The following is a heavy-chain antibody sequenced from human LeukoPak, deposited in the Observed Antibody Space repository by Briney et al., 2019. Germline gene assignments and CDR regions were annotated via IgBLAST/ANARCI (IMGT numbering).Heavy chain of an antibody. V-gene: IGHV4-4*07. J-gene: IGHJ4*02. D-gene: IGHD3-16*01. CDR3: ARDHWGFDY. Sequence: PAETLSLICTVSGGSISSYYWSCIRQPAAKELEGIGRTYTSGSTNYNHSLKSRVTMSVDTSKNQFSLKLSSVTAADTAVYYCARDHWGFDYWGQGTLVTVSS. CDR2: TYTSGST. CDR1: GGSISSYY.